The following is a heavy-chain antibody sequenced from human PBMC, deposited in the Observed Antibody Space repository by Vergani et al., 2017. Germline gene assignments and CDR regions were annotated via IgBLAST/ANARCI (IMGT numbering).Heavy chain of an antibody. CDR3: ARHSXVEWLVKLGWIDP. Sequence: QLQLQESGPGLVKPSATLSLTCSVSGASIRSSNYYWGWIRQPPGKGVEWIASIYYSGSTYYNPALKSRVTISVDTSKNQFSLKLSSVTAADTAVYFCARHSXVEWLVKLGWIDPWGQGILVTVSS. D-gene: IGHD6-19*01. V-gene: IGHV4-39*01. CDR2: IYYSGST. CDR1: GASIRSSNYY. J-gene: IGHJ5*02.